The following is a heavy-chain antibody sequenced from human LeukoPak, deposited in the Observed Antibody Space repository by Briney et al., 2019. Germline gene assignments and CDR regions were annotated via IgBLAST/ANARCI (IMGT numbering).Heavy chain of an antibody. Sequence: GGSLRLSCAGSGYTFDDYGMRWVRQAPGKGLEWVAGINWNGGSTGYAASVKGRRTISRDNAKNALYLEMNSLRAEDTAFYYCVRLGRDGYTYGAAYWGQGTLVTVSS. V-gene: IGHV3-20*04. CDR3: VRLGRDGYTYGAAY. CDR2: INWNGGST. J-gene: IGHJ1*01. CDR1: GYTFDDYG. D-gene: IGHD5-24*01.